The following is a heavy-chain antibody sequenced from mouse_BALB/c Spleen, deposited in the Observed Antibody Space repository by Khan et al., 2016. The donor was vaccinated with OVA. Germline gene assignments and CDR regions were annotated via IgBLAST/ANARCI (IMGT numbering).Heavy chain of an antibody. Sequence: EVELVESGGGLVQPGGSRKLSCAASGFTFSSYGMHWVRQAPGKGLEWVAYISGDSSTIYYADTVKGRFTISRDNPTNTPYLQMTSLMSEDTARYYCATSYFYGYDFDYWGPGTTLTVSS. CDR3: ATSYFYGYDFDY. D-gene: IGHD1-2*01. CDR2: ISGDSSTI. CDR1: GFTFSSYG. V-gene: IGHV5-17*02. J-gene: IGHJ2*01.